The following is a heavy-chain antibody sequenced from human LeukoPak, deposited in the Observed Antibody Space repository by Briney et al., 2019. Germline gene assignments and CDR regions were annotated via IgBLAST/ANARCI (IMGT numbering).Heavy chain of an antibody. V-gene: IGHV4-59*01. CDR3: ARALTPGYCSGGTCSYFDY. CDR1: GDSISNYY. CDR2: IYYSGST. D-gene: IGHD2-15*01. Sequence: SETLSLTCTVSGDSISNYYWSWIRQSPGKGLEWIGYIYYSGSTNSNPSLKSRVTISVDTSKNQFSLKVSSVTAADTAVYYCARALTPGYCSGGTCSYFDYWGQGTLVTVSS. J-gene: IGHJ4*02.